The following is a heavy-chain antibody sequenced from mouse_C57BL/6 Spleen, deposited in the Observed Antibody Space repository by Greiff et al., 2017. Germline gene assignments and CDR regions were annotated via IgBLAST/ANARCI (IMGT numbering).Heavy chain of an antibody. J-gene: IGHJ3*01. CDR1: GFNIKDDS. CDR2: IDPENGDT. CDR3: TTFSY. Sequence: VQLKQSGAELVRPGASVKMSCTASGFNIKDDSMTWVKQRPEQGLEWIGWIDPENGDTEYASKFQGKATITADTSSSTAYMQLSSLTSENTAVYYCTTFSYWGQGTLVTFSA. V-gene: IGHV14-4*01.